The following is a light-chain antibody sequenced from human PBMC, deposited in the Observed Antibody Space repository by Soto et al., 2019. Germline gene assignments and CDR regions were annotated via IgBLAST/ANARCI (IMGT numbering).Light chain of an antibody. Sequence: QSVLTQPASVSGSPGQSITISCTGTSSDVGGYNYVSRYQQHPGKAPKLMIYDVSNRPSGVSNRFSGSKSGNTASLTISGLQAEDEADYYCSSYTSSSTLEGVFGTGTKVTVL. CDR3: SSYTSSSTLEGV. V-gene: IGLV2-14*01. CDR1: SSDVGGYNY. J-gene: IGLJ1*01. CDR2: DVS.